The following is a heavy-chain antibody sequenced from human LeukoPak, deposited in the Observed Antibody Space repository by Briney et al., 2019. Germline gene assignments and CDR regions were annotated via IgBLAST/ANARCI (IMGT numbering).Heavy chain of an antibody. CDR2: TYYRSKWYN. CDR3: ARTTGHFDY. Sequence: SQTLSLTCAISGGNVSSKSAAWNWIRQSPSRGLEWLGRTYYRSKWYNEYAVSLKGRITINPDTSKNQFSLQLNSVAPEDTAVYYCARTTGHFDYWGQGTLVTVSS. D-gene: IGHD2-8*02. V-gene: IGHV6-1*01. J-gene: IGHJ4*02. CDR1: GGNVSSKSAA.